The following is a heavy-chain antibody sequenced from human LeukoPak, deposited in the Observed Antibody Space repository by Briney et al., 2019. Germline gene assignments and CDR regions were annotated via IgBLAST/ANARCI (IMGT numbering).Heavy chain of an antibody. CDR2: ISSSSSYI. V-gene: IGHV3-21*01. CDR1: GFTFSSYS. CDR3: ARDLYGDYSQGYYYYGMDV. J-gene: IGHJ6*02. D-gene: IGHD4-17*01. Sequence: KSGGSLRLSCAASGFTFSSYSMNWVRQAPGKGLEWVSSISSSSSYIYYADSVKGRFTISRDNAKNSLYLQMNSLRAEDTAVYYCARDLYGDYSQGYYYYGMDVWGQGTTVTVSS.